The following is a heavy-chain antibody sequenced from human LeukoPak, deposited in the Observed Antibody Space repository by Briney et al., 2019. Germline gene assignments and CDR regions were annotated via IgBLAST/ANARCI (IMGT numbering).Heavy chain of an antibody. CDR1: GGSLSSYY. V-gene: IGHV4-59*01. J-gene: IGHJ5*02. Sequence: PSETLSLTCTVSGGSLSSYYWSWIRQPPGKGLEWIGYIYYSGSTNYNPSLKSRVTISVDTSKNQFSLKLSSVTAADTAVYYCARGGVSSWYWIDPWGQGTLVTVSS. CDR3: ARGGVSSWYWIDP. D-gene: IGHD6-13*01. CDR2: IYYSGST.